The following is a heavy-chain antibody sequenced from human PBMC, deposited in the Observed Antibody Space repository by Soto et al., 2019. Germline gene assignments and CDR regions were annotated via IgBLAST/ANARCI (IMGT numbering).Heavy chain of an antibody. CDR1: GGSFSGYY. J-gene: IGHJ4*02. CDR2: IYHSGNT. D-gene: IGHD5-18*01. Sequence: SETLSLTCAVYGGSFSGYYWSWIRQPPGKGLEWIGEIYHSGNTNYNPSLKSRITISVDTSKNQFSLKLSSVTATDTDVYYCARGHTAMVIDYFDYWGQGTLVTVSS. CDR3: ARGHTAMVIDYFDY. V-gene: IGHV4-34*01.